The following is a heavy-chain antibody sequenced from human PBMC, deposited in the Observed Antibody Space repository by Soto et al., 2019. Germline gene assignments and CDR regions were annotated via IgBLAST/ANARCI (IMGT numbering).Heavy chain of an antibody. Sequence: EVQLVESGGGLVQPGRSLRLSCAASGFTFDDYAMHWVRQAPGKGLEWVSGISWNSGSIGYADSVKGRFTISRDNTKNALYLQMNSLSAEDTALYYRAKDGIAVAGTSYYYYYMDVWGKGTTVTVSS. J-gene: IGHJ6*03. CDR1: GFTFDDYA. CDR3: AKDGIAVAGTSYYYYYMDV. V-gene: IGHV3-9*01. D-gene: IGHD6-19*01. CDR2: ISWNSGSI.